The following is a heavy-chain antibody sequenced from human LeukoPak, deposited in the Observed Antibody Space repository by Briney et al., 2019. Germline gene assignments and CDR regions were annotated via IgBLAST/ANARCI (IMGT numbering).Heavy chain of an antibody. Sequence: CXAXGXTFTSXXXXWVXXXTXXGXEXMGXMNPNSGNTGYAQKFQGRVTMTRNTSISTAYMELSSLRSEDTAVYYCARVGLPSGWQSGFDYWGQGTLVTVSS. CDR3: ARVGLPSGWQSGFDY. V-gene: IGHV1-8*01. D-gene: IGHD6-19*01. CDR2: MNPNSGNT. J-gene: IGHJ4*02. CDR1: GXTFTSXX.